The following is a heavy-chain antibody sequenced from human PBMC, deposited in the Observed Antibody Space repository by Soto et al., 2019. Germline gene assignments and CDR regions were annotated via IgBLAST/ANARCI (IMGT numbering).Heavy chain of an antibody. CDR2: ISGSGGST. CDR3: AKDQRYCSGGSCYSDY. Sequence: PGGSLRLSCAASGFTFSSYSMSWVRQAPGKGLEWVSAISGSGGSTYYADSVKGRFTISRDNSKNTLYLQMNSLRAEDTAVYYCAKDQRYCSGGSCYSDYWGQGTLVTVSS. D-gene: IGHD2-15*01. J-gene: IGHJ4*02. CDR1: GFTFSSYS. V-gene: IGHV3-23*01.